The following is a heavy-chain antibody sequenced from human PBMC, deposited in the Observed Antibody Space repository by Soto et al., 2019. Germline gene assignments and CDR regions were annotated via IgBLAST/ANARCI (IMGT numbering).Heavy chain of an antibody. V-gene: IGHV4-59*13. D-gene: IGHD3-22*01. CDR3: ARGRYYYDSSGYYLYYYYYGMDV. Sequence: SETLSLTCAVSGASFSGTYWSWIRQAPGKGLEWIGYAYHSGTTVYNPSLKSRVSISVDTSKKRVSLRLNSVTAADTAVYYCARGRYYYDSSGYYLYYYYYGMDVWGQGTTVTVSS. CDR1: GASFSGTY. J-gene: IGHJ6*02. CDR2: AYHSGTT.